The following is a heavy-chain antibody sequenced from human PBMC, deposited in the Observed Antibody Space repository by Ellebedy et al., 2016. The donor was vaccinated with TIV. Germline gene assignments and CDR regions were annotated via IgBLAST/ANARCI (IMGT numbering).Heavy chain of an antibody. CDR3: ARSSTGPYYYYGMDV. CDR1: GYTFTGYY. J-gene: IGHJ6*02. V-gene: IGHV1-2*04. D-gene: IGHD2-2*01. CDR2: INPNSGGT. Sequence: ASVKVSXKASGYTFTGYYMHWVRQAPGQGLEWMGWINPNSGGTNYAQKFQGWVTMTRDTSISTAYMELSRLRSDDTAVYYCARSSTGPYYYYGMDVWGQGTTVTVSS.